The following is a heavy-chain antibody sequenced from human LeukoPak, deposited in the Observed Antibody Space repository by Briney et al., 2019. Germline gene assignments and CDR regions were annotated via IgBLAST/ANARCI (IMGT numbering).Heavy chain of an antibody. CDR1: GFTFSSYW. V-gene: IGHV3-7*01. CDR2: IKQDGSEK. J-gene: IGHJ4*02. D-gene: IGHD2-2*01. CDR3: ARALTGYCSSTSCPYYFDY. Sequence: GGSLRLSCAASGFTFSSYWMSWVRQAPGKGREWVANIKQDGSEKYYVDSVKGRFTISRDNAKNSLYLQMNSLRAEDTAVYYCARALTGYCSSTSCPYYFDYWGQGTLVTVSS.